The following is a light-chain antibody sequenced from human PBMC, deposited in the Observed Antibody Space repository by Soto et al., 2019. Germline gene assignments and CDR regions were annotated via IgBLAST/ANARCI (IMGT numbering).Light chain of an antibody. Sequence: ESVLTQSPGTLSLSPGERATLSCRASQSVSNNFAWYQQKPGQVPRLLIYDASNRATGIPARFSGSGSGTDFTLTISSLEPEDFAVYYCQQRSNWPPITFGQGTRLEI. CDR1: QSVSNN. CDR3: QQRSNWPPIT. CDR2: DAS. V-gene: IGKV3-11*01. J-gene: IGKJ5*01.